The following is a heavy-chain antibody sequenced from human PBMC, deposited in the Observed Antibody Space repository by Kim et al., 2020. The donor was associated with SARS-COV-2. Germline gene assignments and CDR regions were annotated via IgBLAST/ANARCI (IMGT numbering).Heavy chain of an antibody. Sequence: GGSLRLSCAVSGFSVSSKYMSWVRQAPGKGLEWVSVIYSGVGTTHYADSVKGRFTISRDNSRNTVHLQMNSLRVDDTAVYYCTRETGSYYYYSMDVWGPGSRGTVSS. D-gene: IGHD2-15*01. V-gene: IGHV3-53*01. CDR2: IYSGVGTT. CDR3: TRETGSYYYYSMDV. J-gene: IGHJ6*02. CDR1: GFSVSSKY.